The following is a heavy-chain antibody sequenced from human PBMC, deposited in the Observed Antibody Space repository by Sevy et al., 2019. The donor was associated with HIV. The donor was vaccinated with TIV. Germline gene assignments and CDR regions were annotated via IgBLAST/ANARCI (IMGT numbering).Heavy chain of an antibody. CDR3: ARVGFNWNDVDY. J-gene: IGHJ4*02. CDR1: GGSMNIYY. Sequence: SETLSLTCSVSGGSMNIYYWSWIRQPLGKGLEWIGFIYYSGSTNYNPSLKSRVTISVDTSKNQFSLKLSSVTAADMAVYYCARVGFNWNDVDYWGQGTLVTVSS. D-gene: IGHD1-20*01. V-gene: IGHV4-59*01. CDR2: IYYSGST.